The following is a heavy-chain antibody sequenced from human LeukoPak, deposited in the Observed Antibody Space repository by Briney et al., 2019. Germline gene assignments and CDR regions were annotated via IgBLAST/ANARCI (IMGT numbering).Heavy chain of an antibody. CDR3: ARREGIALSNWFDP. Sequence: SETLSLTCTVSGGSISSYYWSWIRQPPGKGLEWIGSIYYSGSTYYNPPLKSRVTISVDTSKNQFSLKLSSVTAADTAVYYCARREGIALSNWFDPWGQGTLVTVSS. V-gene: IGHV4-59*04. D-gene: IGHD6-13*01. CDR2: IYYSGST. J-gene: IGHJ5*02. CDR1: GGSISSYY.